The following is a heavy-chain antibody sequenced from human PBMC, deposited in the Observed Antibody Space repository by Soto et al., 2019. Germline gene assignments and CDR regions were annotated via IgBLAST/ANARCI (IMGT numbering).Heavy chain of an antibody. CDR1: GGSISSGGYY. Sequence: NPSETLSLTCTVSGGSISSGGYYWSWIRQHPGKGLEWIGYIIYTGSTYYNPSLESRVTISVDTSKNQFSLNLSSVTAADTAVYYCARGAVTTEDYWGQGTLVTVSS. D-gene: IGHD4-17*01. CDR2: IIYTGST. V-gene: IGHV4-31*03. CDR3: ARGAVTTEDY. J-gene: IGHJ4*02.